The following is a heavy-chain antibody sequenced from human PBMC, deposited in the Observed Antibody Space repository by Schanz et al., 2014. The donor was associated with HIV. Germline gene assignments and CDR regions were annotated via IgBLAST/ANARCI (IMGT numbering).Heavy chain of an antibody. CDR1: GYTFSSYS. V-gene: IGHV1-18*01. CDR3: ARVGAGVTVFFDY. D-gene: IGHD3-10*01. CDR2: ISAYNGHP. J-gene: IGHJ4*02. Sequence: QVQLVQSGTEVKKPGASVRVSCKASGYTFSSYSLSWVRQAPGQGLEWMGWISAYNGHPHYGQKFQGRFTMTSDTSTSTAYMELRTQRSDDTAVFYCARVGAGVTVFFDYWGQGTLVSVSS.